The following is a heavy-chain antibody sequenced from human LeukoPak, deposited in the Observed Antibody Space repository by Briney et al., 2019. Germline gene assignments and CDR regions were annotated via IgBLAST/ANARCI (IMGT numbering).Heavy chain of an antibody. J-gene: IGHJ4*02. Sequence: GGSLRLSCAASGFTFSSYGMHWVRQAPGKGLEWVAFIRYDGSNKYYADSVKGRFTISRDNSKNMLYLQMNSLRAEDTAVYYCAKPYDYVWGSYRDVYYFDYWGQGTLVTVSS. V-gene: IGHV3-30*02. D-gene: IGHD3-16*02. CDR2: IRYDGSNK. CDR3: AKPYDYVWGSYRDVYYFDY. CDR1: GFTFSSYG.